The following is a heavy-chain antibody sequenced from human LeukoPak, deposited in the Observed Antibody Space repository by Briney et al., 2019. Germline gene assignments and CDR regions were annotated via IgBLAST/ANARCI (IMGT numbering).Heavy chain of an antibody. CDR1: GFTFSSYG. V-gene: IGHV3-30*18. CDR2: ISYDGSNK. J-gene: IGHJ6*02. CDR3: AKDCDYGGSPGYYYYYGMDV. Sequence: PGRSLRLSCAASGFTFSSYGMHWVRQAPGKGLEWVAVISYDGSNKYYADSVKGRFTISRDNSKNTLYLQMNSLRAEDTAVYYCAKDCDYGGSPGYYYYYGMDVWGQGTTVTVSS. D-gene: IGHD4-23*01.